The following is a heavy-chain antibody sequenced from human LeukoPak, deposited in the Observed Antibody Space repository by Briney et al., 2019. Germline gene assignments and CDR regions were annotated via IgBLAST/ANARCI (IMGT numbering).Heavy chain of an antibody. CDR2: INSDGSST. CDR3: ARDPSSTGYSSGWLDNWFDP. D-gene: IGHD6-19*01. V-gene: IGHV3-74*01. Sequence: PGGSLRLSCAASGFTFSSYWMHWVRQAPGKGLVWVSCINSDGSSTSYADSVKGRFTISRDNAKNTLYLQMNSLRAEDTAVYYCARDPSSTGYSSGWLDNWFDPWGQGTLVTVSS. J-gene: IGHJ5*02. CDR1: GFTFSSYW.